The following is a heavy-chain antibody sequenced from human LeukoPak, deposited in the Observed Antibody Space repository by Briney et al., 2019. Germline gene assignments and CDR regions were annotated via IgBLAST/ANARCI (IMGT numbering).Heavy chain of an antibody. CDR2: ISAYNGNT. D-gene: IGHD3-22*01. J-gene: IGHJ4*02. Sequence: ASVKVSCKASGYTFTNYGISWGRLAPGQGLECMGWISAYNGNTKYVQKFQGRVTMTTDTSTSTAYMELRSLRSDDTAVYYCARDLTHRRNYDNSGYQIVSAFWGQGTLVTVSS. V-gene: IGHV1-18*01. CDR3: ARDLTHRRNYDNSGYQIVSAF. CDR1: GYTFTNYG.